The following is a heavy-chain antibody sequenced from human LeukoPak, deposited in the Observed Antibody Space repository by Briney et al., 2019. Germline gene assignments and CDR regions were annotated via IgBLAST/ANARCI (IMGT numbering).Heavy chain of an antibody. V-gene: IGHV3-73*01. D-gene: IGHD2-15*01. CDR3: TTLGYCSGGSCYSAFDPEIGGYYYMDV. CDR2: IRSKANSYAT. CDR1: GFTFSGSA. J-gene: IGHJ6*03. Sequence: QPGGSLRLSCAASGFTFSGSAMHWVRQASGKGREWVGRIRSKANSYATAYAASVKGRFTISRDDSKNTAYLQMNSLKTEDTAVYYCTTLGYCSGGSCYSAFDPEIGGYYYMDVWGKGTTVTVSS.